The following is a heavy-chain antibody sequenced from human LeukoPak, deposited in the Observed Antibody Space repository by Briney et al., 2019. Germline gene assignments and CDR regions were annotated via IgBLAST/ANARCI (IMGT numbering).Heavy chain of an antibody. CDR1: GYTFTSYY. V-gene: IGHV1-46*01. D-gene: IGHD3-22*01. CDR3: ARDYYDSSGNYVNDY. Sequence: ASVKVSCKASGYTFTSYYMHWVRQAPGQGLEWMGIINPGGSNRNYAEKFEGRVTMTSDTSTSTVYMELSSLGSEDTAVYYCARDYYDSSGNYVNDYWGQGTLVTVSS. CDR2: INPGGSNR. J-gene: IGHJ4*02.